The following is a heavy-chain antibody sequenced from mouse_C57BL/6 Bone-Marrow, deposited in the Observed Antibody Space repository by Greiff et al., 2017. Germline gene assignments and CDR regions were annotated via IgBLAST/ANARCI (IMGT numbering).Heavy chain of an antibody. J-gene: IGHJ4*01. CDR3: ASAYAMDY. V-gene: IGHV5-17*01. CDR1: GFTFSDYG. CDR2: ISSGSSTI. Sequence: EVNLVESGGGLVKPGGSLKLSCAASGFTFSDYGMHWVRQAPEKGLEWVAYISSGSSTIYYADTVTGRVTISRDNSKNSLFLQMTSLRSEDTAMYYCASAYAMDYWGQGTSVTVSS.